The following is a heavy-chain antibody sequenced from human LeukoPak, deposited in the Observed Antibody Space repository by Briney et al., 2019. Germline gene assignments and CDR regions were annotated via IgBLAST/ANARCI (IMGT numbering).Heavy chain of an antibody. V-gene: IGHV4-30-4*01. D-gene: IGHD4-11*01. J-gene: IGHJ4*02. CDR1: GGSISSGDYY. CDR3: ARVPDDYSNGGGVDY. Sequence: SETLSLTCTVSGGSISSGDYYWSWIRQPPGKGLEWIGYIYYSGSTYYNPSLKSRVTISVDTSKNQFSLMLSSVTAADTAVYYCARVPDDYSNGGGVDYWGQGTLVTVSS. CDR2: IYYSGST.